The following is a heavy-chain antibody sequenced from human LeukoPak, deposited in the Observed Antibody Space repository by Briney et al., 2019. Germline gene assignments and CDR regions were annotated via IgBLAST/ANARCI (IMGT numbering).Heavy chain of an antibody. CDR3: ARERSLLTYYSDSSGYSIDY. J-gene: IGHJ4*02. CDR2: IWYDGSNK. Sequence: GSLRLSCATSGFTFSGFYMTWVRQAPGKGLEWVAFIWYDGSNKYYADSVKGRFTISRDNSKNTLYLQMNSLRAEDTAVYYCARERSLLTYYSDSSGYSIDYWGQGTLVTVSS. V-gene: IGHV3-33*07. D-gene: IGHD3-22*01. CDR1: GFTFSGFY.